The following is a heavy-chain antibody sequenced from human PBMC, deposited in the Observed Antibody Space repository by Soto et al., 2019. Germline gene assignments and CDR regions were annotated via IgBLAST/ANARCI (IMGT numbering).Heavy chain of an antibody. CDR2: IYYSGST. D-gene: IGHD6-6*01. Sequence: SSETLSLTCTVSGGSISSYYWSWIRQPPGKGLEWIGYIYYSGSTNYNPSLKSRVTISVDTSKNQFSLKLSSVTAADTAVYYCARDGVIAARYYGMDVWGQGTTVTVSS. J-gene: IGHJ6*02. CDR3: ARDGVIAARYYGMDV. CDR1: GGSISSYY. V-gene: IGHV4-59*01.